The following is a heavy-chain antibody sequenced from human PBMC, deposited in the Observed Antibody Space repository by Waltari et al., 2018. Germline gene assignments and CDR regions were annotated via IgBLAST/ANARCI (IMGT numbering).Heavy chain of an antibody. V-gene: IGHV4-59*08. J-gene: IGHJ4*02. D-gene: IGHD3-22*01. CDR2: LRNTGAT. Sequence: QVQLQESGPGLVKPSETLSLTCTVSGDFPSDDHWTWIRQAPGKGLEWIAYLRNTGATKSTPSLQSRVTISTVTSKKQFSLRLTSVTAADTAVYYCARLPSKYFDSIGWGFFDQWGQGILVTVSS. CDR1: GDFPSDDH. CDR3: ARLPSKYFDSIGWGFFDQ.